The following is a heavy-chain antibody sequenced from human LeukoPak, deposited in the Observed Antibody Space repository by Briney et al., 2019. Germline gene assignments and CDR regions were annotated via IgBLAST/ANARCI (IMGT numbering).Heavy chain of an antibody. J-gene: IGHJ4*02. D-gene: IGHD6-19*01. CDR3: ARRQWLVNGTLEDY. CDR2: IYWDDDK. V-gene: IGHV2-5*02. CDR1: GFSLSTSGVG. Sequence: SGPTLVNPTQTLTLTCTFSGFSLSTSGVGVGWIRQPPGKALEWLALIYWDDDKRYSPSLKSRLTITKDTSKNQVVLTMTNMDPVDTATYYCARRQWLVNGTLEDYWGQGTLVTVSS.